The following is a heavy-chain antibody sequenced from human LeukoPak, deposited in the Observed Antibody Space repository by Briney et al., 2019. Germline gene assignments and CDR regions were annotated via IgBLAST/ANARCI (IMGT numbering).Heavy chain of an antibody. J-gene: IGHJ4*02. D-gene: IGHD4-11*01. CDR1: GGSISSYY. Sequence: PSETLSLTCTVSGGSISSYYWSWIRQPPGKGLEWIGYIYYSGSTNYNPSLKSRVTISVDTSKNQFSLKLSSVTAADTAVYYCARGGAHSILDYWGQGTLVTVSS. CDR2: IYYSGST. CDR3: ARGGAHSILDY. V-gene: IGHV4-59*01.